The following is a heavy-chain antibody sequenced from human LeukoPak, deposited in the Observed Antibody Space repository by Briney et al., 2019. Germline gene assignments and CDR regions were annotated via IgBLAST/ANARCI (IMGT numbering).Heavy chain of an antibody. J-gene: IGHJ4*02. CDR2: IYSGGST. CDR1: GFTVSSNY. Sequence: GGSLRLSCAASGFTVSSNYMSWVRQAPGKGLEWVSVIYSGGSTHYADSVKGRFTISRDNAKNTLYLQMNSLRAEDTAVYYCARSVYDSSGYYRVLEYWGQGTLVTVSS. CDR3: ARSVYDSSGYYRVLEY. D-gene: IGHD3-22*01. V-gene: IGHV3-53*01.